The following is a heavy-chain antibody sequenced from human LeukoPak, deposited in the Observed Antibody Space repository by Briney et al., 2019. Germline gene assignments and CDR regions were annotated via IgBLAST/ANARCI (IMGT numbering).Heavy chain of an antibody. V-gene: IGHV3-23*01. D-gene: IGHD3-22*01. CDR3: AKRAYYYDSSGYYLEYFQH. CDR1: GFTFSSYA. CDR2: ISGSGGST. J-gene: IGHJ1*01. Sequence: GGSLRLSCAASGFTFSSYAMSWVRQAPGKGLEWVSAISGSGGSTYYADSVKGRFTISRDNSKNTLYLQMNSLRAEDTAVYYCAKRAYYYDSSGYYLEYFQHWGQGALVTVSS.